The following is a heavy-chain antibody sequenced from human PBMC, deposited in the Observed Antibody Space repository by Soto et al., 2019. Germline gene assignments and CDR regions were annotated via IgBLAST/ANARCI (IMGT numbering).Heavy chain of an antibody. D-gene: IGHD6-6*01. CDR3: AKGPEYSSSPGGWFDP. CDR2: ISYDGSNK. Sequence: GGSLRLSCAASGFTFSSYGMHWVRQAPGKGLEWVAVISYDGSNKYYADSVKGRFTISRDNSKNTLYLQMNSLRAEDTAVYYCAKGPEYSSSPGGWFDPWGQGTRVTVSS. V-gene: IGHV3-30*18. CDR1: GFTFSSYG. J-gene: IGHJ5*02.